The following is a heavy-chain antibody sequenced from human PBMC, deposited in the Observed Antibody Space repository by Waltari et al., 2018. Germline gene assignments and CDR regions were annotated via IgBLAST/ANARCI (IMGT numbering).Heavy chain of an antibody. D-gene: IGHD5-18*01. CDR2: INAGNGNT. Sequence: QVQLVQSGAEVKEPGASVRVSCKASGYTFTNYAIHWVRQAPGQRPEWMGWINAGNGNTKYSQKFQGRVTIIRDTSASTAYMELHSLRSADTAVYYCARDSSGYNYGYGYWGQGTLVTVSS. J-gene: IGHJ4*02. V-gene: IGHV1-3*01. CDR3: ARDSSGYNYGYGY. CDR1: GYTFTNYA.